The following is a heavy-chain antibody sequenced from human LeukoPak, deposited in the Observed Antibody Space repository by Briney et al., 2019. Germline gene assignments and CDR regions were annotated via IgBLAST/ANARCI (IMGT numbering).Heavy chain of an antibody. CDR2: IYHSGST. CDR3: ARVQVEMAIIYHFDY. J-gene: IGHJ4*02. Sequence: SETLSLTCTVSGGSISSGGYYWSWIRQPPGKGLEWIGYIYHSGSTYYNPSLKSRVTISVDRSKNQFSLKLSSVTAADTAVYYCARVQVEMAIIYHFDYWGQGTLVTVSS. CDR1: GGSISSGGYY. D-gene: IGHD5-24*01. V-gene: IGHV4-30-2*01.